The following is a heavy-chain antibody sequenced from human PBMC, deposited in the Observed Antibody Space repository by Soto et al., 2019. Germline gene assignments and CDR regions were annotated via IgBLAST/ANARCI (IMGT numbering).Heavy chain of an antibody. CDR2: FIPAYRTL. CDR3: ATGVIWIGYFTVDS. D-gene: IGHD3-3*01. Sequence: QVLLVQSGAEVKKPGSSVKISCKASGGSFGNSAINWVRQTPGRGLEWLGGFIPAYRTLNFAQKFKGRVTITADESTGTAFMTLSGLASNDTAVYYCATGVIWIGYFTVDSWGQGTRVTVSS. V-gene: IGHV1-69*01. J-gene: IGHJ4*02. CDR1: GGSFGNSA.